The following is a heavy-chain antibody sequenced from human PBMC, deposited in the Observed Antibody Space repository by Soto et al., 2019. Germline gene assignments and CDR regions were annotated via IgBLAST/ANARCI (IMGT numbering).Heavy chain of an antibody. V-gene: IGHV3-30*18. D-gene: IGHD6-13*01. CDR1: GFTLRNYG. Sequence: GGSLRLSCVASGFTLRNYGMHWVRQAPGKGLEWVAVTSNDDTNKYYADSVKGRFTISRDNSKNTLYLQMNSLRAEDTAVYYCAKDQGSSSLDIWGQGTTVTVSS. CDR2: TSNDDTNK. J-gene: IGHJ6*02. CDR3: AKDQGSSSLDI.